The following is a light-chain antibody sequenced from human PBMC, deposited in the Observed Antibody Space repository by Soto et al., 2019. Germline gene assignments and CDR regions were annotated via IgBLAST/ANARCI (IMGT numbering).Light chain of an antibody. CDR3: HQYNNWPWT. Sequence: TVMTQSPVTLSVAPGDTATLSCRASQRVSNHFAWYQQKPGQAPRLLIYAASTRAAGVPVRFSGSGSETEFTLTIRSLQSEDFALYYCHQYNNWPWTFGQGTKVDI. J-gene: IGKJ1*01. CDR2: AAS. CDR1: QRVSNH. V-gene: IGKV3-15*01.